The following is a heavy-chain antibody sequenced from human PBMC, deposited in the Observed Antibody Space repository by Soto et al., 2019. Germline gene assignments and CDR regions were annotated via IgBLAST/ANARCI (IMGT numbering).Heavy chain of an antibody. J-gene: IGHJ5*02. D-gene: IGHD3-22*01. CDR2: ISGSGGST. CDR1: GFTFSSYA. V-gene: IGHV3-23*01. Sequence: GGSLRLSCAASGFTFSSYAMSWVRQAPGKGLEWVSAISGSGGSTYYADSVKGRFTISRDNSKNTLYLQMNSLRAEDTAVYYCAKDLWRYSYSGGYYGWFDPWGQGTLVTVS. CDR3: AKDLWRYSYSGGYYGWFDP.